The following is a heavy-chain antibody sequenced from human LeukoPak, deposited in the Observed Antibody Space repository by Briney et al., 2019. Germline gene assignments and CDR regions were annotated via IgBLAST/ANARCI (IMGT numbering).Heavy chain of an antibody. J-gene: IGHJ5*02. CDR2: INPSGGST. V-gene: IGHV1-46*01. D-gene: IGHD2-15*01. CDR3: AREAPAIGYCSGGSCCGRRNWFDP. CDR1: GYTFTGYY. Sequence: GASVKVSCKASGYTFTGYYMHWVRQAPGQGLEWMGIINPSGGSTSYAQKFQGRVTMTRDMSTSTVYMELSSLRSEDTAVYYCAREAPAIGYCSGGSCCGRRNWFDPWGQGTLVTVSS.